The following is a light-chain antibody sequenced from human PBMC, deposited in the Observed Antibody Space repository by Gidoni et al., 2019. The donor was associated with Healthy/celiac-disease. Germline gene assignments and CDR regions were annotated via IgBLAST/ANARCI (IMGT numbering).Light chain of an antibody. CDR1: QSISSY. CDR3: QQSYSTPYT. CDR2: AAS. V-gene: IGKV1-39*01. Sequence: DSQMTQSPSSLSASVGDRVTITCRASQSISSYLNWYQQKPGKAPKLLIYAASSLQSGVPSRFSGSGSGTDFTLTISSLHPDDFATYYCQQSYSTPYTSGQGTKLEI. J-gene: IGKJ2*01.